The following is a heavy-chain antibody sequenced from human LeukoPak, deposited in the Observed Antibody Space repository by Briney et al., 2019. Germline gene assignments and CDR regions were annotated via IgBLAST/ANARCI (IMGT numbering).Heavy chain of an antibody. Sequence: GASVKVSCKASGYTFTSYGISWVRQAPGQGLEWMGWISAYNGNTNYAQKLQGRVTMTTDTSTSTAYMELRSLRSDDTTVYYCARLAPHHSITLYYYYYMDVWGKGTTVTISS. V-gene: IGHV1-18*01. CDR3: ARLAPHHSITLYYYYYMDV. J-gene: IGHJ6*03. CDR1: GYTFTSYG. CDR2: ISAYNGNT. D-gene: IGHD3-10*01.